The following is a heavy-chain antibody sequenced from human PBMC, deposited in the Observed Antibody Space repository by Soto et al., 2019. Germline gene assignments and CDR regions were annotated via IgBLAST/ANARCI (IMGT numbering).Heavy chain of an antibody. CDR1: GGSFSGYY. CDR3: ARVSRSSWYPQDY. CDR2: INHSGST. J-gene: IGHJ4*02. V-gene: IGHV4-34*01. D-gene: IGHD6-13*01. Sequence: QVQLQQWGAGLLKPSETLSLTCAVYGGSFSGYYWSWIRQPPGKGLEWIGEINHSGSTNYNPSLKSRVTISVDTSKNQFSLQLSSVTAADTAVYYCARVSRSSWYPQDYWGQGTLVTVSS.